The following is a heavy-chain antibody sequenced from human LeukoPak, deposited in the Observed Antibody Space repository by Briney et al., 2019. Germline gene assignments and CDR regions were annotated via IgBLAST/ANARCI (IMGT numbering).Heavy chain of an antibody. J-gene: IGHJ4*02. D-gene: IGHD3-22*01. CDR3: ARREYSGHSYFDY. V-gene: IGHV5-51*01. CDR2: IYPGDSDT. CDR1: GYRFSDYW. Sequence: GESLKISCLGSGYRFSDYWIGWVRQMPGKGLELMGIIYPGDSDTRYSPSFQGQVIISADKSINIASLQWSGLKASDTAIYYCARREYSGHSYFDYWGQGTLVTVSS.